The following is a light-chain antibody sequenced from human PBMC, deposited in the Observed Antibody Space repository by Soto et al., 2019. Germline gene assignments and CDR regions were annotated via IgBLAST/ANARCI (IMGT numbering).Light chain of an antibody. V-gene: IGKV1-17*03. Sequence: DIQMTQSPSAMSASVGDRVTITCRASQGISNYLAWFQQIPGRVPRRLIYGASTLQSGVPSRFSGSGSGTEFTLTISSLQPEDFATYYCLQYNGYPFTFGPGTKVDIK. J-gene: IGKJ3*01. CDR2: GAS. CDR1: QGISNY. CDR3: LQYNGYPFT.